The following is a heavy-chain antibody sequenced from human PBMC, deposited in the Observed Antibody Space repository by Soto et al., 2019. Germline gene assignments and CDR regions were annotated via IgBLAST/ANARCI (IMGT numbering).Heavy chain of an antibody. Sequence: EVQLLESGGGLLQPGGSLRLSCTASGFTFSNYAMSWVRQAPGKGLEWVSTFSSGGGGTYYADSVKGRFTISRDNSKNDLSLQMNRLRAEDTAVYDCTKAYRYCSGANFFTFDYWGLGTLVTVSS. CDR2: FSSGGGGT. J-gene: IGHJ4*02. CDR3: TKAYRYCSGANFFTFDY. V-gene: IGHV3-23*01. D-gene: IGHD2-15*01. CDR1: GFTFSNYA.